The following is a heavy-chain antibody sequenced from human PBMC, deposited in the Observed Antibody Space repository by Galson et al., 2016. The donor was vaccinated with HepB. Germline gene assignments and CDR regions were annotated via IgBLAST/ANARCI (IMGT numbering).Heavy chain of an antibody. Sequence: SVKVSCKASGYTFTNYYMHWVRQAPGQGLEWMGRINPSGATTTYAQKFQGRVTMTRDTSTRIVYMELSSLRSEDTAVYYCARVSGYSYGYEDGYFDYWGQGTLVTVSS. V-gene: IGHV1-46*01. CDR2: INPSGATT. D-gene: IGHD5-18*01. CDR3: ARVSGYSYGYEDGYFDY. J-gene: IGHJ4*02. CDR1: GYTFTNYY.